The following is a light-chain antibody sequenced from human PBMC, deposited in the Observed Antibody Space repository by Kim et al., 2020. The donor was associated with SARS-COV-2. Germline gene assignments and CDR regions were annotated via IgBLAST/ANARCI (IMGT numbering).Light chain of an antibody. CDR2: FAS. Sequence: SASVGDRVTITCRASQSIGSQLKWYQQKAGNAPKILIYFASTLQSGVPSRFSGSASGTDFTLTISSLQPEDFATYYCQQSVTLPYSFGQGTKLEI. V-gene: IGKV1-39*01. J-gene: IGKJ2*03. CDR3: QQSVTLPYS. CDR1: QSIGSQ.